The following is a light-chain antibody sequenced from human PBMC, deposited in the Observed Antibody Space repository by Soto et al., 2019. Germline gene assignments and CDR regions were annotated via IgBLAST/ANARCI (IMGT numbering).Light chain of an antibody. V-gene: IGLV2-23*01. Sequence: QSALTQPASVSGSPGQSITISCTGTSSDVGSYSLVSWYQHHPGKAPQLMIYEDFKRPSGVSNRFSGSKSGNTASLTISGLQAEDEADYYCCSYAGSSSYVFGTGTKLTVL. J-gene: IGLJ1*01. CDR1: SSDVGSYSL. CDR3: CSYAGSSSYV. CDR2: EDF.